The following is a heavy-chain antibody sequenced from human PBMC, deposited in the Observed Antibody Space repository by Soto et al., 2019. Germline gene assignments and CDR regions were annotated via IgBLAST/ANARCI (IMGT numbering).Heavy chain of an antibody. V-gene: IGHV4-30-4*01. CDR3: ARAVSDGVSNSWYFFDS. J-gene: IGHJ4*02. Sequence: SETLSLTCTVSGGSISSGDYYWSWIRQPPGKDLEWIGYIYYSGSTYYNPSLKSRVTISVDTSKNQFSLKLSSVTAADTAVYYCARAVSDGVSNSWYFFDSWGQGTLVTVSS. CDR1: GGSISSGDYY. CDR2: IYYSGST. D-gene: IGHD6-13*01.